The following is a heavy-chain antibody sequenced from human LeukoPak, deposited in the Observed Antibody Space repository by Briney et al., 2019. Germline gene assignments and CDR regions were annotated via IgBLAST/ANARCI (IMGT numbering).Heavy chain of an antibody. CDR1: GYSFTSYW. CDR3: ARPDFYGDYEGY. V-gene: IGHV5-10-1*01. CDR2: IDPSDSYT. J-gene: IGHJ4*02. D-gene: IGHD4-17*01. Sequence: GESLKISCKGPGYSFTSYWISWVRQMPGKGLEWMGRIDPSDSYTNYSPSFQGHVTISADKSISTAYLQWSSLKASDTAMYYCARPDFYGDYEGYWGQGTLVTVSS.